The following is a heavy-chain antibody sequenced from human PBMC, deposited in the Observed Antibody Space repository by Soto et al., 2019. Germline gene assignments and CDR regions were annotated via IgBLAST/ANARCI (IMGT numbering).Heavy chain of an antibody. Sequence: GGSLRLSCAASGFTVSTNYMSWVRQAPGKGLKWVSVIYSGGSTYYADSVKGRFTISRDNSKNTLYLQMNSLRAEDTAVYYCARDRVTMVRRIITPFDYWGQGTLVTVSS. CDR2: IYSGGST. CDR3: ARDRVTMVRRIITPFDY. V-gene: IGHV3-66*01. D-gene: IGHD3-10*01. CDR1: GFTVSTNY. J-gene: IGHJ4*02.